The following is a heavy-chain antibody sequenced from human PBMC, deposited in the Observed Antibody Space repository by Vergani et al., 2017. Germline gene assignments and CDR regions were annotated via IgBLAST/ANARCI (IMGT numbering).Heavy chain of an antibody. V-gene: IGHV3-15*07. Sequence: EVQLVESGGGIVKPGGSLRLSCVASGFSFRNVWMNWVRRTPGKGLEWVGRIKSTFDRGTTDYAAAVKGRFTISRDNSKSTLYLQMNSLRTEDTAVYYCATKSCGTPGCQIGYFREWGQGTLVTVSS. D-gene: IGHD1-1*01. CDR2: IKSTFDRGTT. CDR3: ATKSCGTPGCQIGYFRE. CDR1: GFSFRNVW. J-gene: IGHJ1*01.